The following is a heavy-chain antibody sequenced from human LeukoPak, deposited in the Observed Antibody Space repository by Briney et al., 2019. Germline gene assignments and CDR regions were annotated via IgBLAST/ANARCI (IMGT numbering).Heavy chain of an antibody. Sequence: PSETLSLTCAVYGGSFSGYYWSWIRQPPGKGLEWIGEINHSGSTNYNPSLKSRVTISVDTSKNQFSLKLSSVTAADTAVYYCARAPSWYAYFQHWGQGTLVTVSS. CDR2: INHSGST. D-gene: IGHD6-13*01. CDR3: ARAPSWYAYFQH. V-gene: IGHV4-34*01. J-gene: IGHJ1*01. CDR1: GGSFSGYY.